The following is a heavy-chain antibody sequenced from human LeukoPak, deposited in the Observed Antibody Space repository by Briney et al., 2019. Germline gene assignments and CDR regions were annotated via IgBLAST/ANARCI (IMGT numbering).Heavy chain of an antibody. D-gene: IGHD6-13*01. V-gene: IGHV3-23*01. CDR2: ISGSGGNP. Sequence: GGSLRLSCAASGFTFSSYAMSWVRQAPGKGLEWVSAISGSGGNPYYADSVKGRFPISRDNSKNTLYLKMNSLRAEDTAAYYCARGGILYGMDVWGQGTTVTVSS. J-gene: IGHJ6*02. CDR3: ARGGILYGMDV. CDR1: GFTFSSYA.